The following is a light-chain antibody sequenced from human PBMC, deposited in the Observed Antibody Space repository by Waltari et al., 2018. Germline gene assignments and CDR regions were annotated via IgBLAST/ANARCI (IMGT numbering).Light chain of an antibody. Sequence: QSVVTQPASVSGSPGQSISISCTGTSNDIGANDYVSWYQQHPGRAPLLVIYDVSVRPSGVSIRFSGSKSGNTASLTISGRQAEDGALYYCASYTLTKPVVFGGGTKLTVL. CDR1: SNDIGANDY. V-gene: IGLV2-14*03. CDR2: DVS. CDR3: ASYTLTKPVV. J-gene: IGLJ2*01.